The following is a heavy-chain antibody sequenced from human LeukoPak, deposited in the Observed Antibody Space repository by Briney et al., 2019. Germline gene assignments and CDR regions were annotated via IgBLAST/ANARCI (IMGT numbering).Heavy chain of an antibody. D-gene: IGHD2-15*01. Sequence: GGSLRLSCAASGFTFSSYSMNWVRQAPGKGLEWVAVIWYDGSDKYYADSVKGRFTISRDDSKNTLYLQMNSLRAEDTAVYYCARCSGGTCYPTYYFDYWGQGTLVTVSS. V-gene: IGHV3-33*08. J-gene: IGHJ4*02. CDR3: ARCSGGTCYPTYYFDY. CDR1: GFTFSSYS. CDR2: IWYDGSDK.